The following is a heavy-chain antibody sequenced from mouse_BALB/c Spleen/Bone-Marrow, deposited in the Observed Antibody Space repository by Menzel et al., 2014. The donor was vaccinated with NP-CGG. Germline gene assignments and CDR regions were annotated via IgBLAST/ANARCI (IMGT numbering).Heavy chain of an antibody. V-gene: IGHV5-9-2*01. CDR1: GFTFSNYG. CDR3: ARHAYYDQTEVSFVY. D-gene: IGHD2-4*01. Sequence: EVNVVESGGGLVKSGGSLKLSCAASGFTFSNYGMSWVRQTPEKGLEWVATISGGGSYTFYSDSVKGRFTISRDNAKNNLYVQLSSLRSEDTAVYYCARHAYYDQTEVSFVYWGQGTLVTVSA. J-gene: IGHJ3*01. CDR2: ISGGGSYT.